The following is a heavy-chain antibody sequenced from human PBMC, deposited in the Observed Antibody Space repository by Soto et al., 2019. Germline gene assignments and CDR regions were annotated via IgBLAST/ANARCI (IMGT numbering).Heavy chain of an antibody. D-gene: IGHD2-2*02. CDR3: ARHDSEYCSSTSCYRSDYYYMEV. CDR2: IYPGDSDT. J-gene: IGHJ6*03. Sequence: PGESLKISCKGSGYSFTSYWIGWVRQMPGKGLEWMGIIYPGDSDTRYSPSFQGQVTISADKSISTAYLQWSSLKASDTAMYYCARHDSEYCSSTSCYRSDYYYMEVWGKGTTVTVSS. V-gene: IGHV5-51*01. CDR1: GYSFTSYW.